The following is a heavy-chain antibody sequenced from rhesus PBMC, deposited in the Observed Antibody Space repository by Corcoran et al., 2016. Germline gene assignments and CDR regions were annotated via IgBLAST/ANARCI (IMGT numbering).Heavy chain of an antibody. CDR3: AAEGDYGSSFDY. CDR2: LSWSRCST. Sequence: EVQLVESGGGVVQPGGSLRLSCAASGFTFDDYAIHWVRQAPGKGLEWFSGLSWSRCSTYYADSAKGQFTIPRDNSKNSLYLQMGSLRAEDTALYYCAAEGDYGSSFDYWGQGVLVTVSS. V-gene: IGHV3-201*01. CDR1: GFTFDDYA. J-gene: IGHJ4*01. D-gene: IGHD4-29*01.